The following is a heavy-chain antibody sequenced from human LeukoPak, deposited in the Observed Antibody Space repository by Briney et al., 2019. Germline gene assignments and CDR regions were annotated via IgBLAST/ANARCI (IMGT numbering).Heavy chain of an antibody. V-gene: IGHV1-2*02. CDR2: INPNSGGT. D-gene: IGHD2-2*01. J-gene: IGHJ4*02. Sequence: ASVKVSCKASGYNIVSYYVHWMRQAPGQGLEWMGWINPNSGGTNYAQKFQGRVTMTRDTSISTAYMELSRLRSDDTAVYYCASIPNPTYCSSTTSLFDSGGRGPLVPVS. CDR1: GYNIVSYY. CDR3: ASIPNPTYCSSTTSLFDS.